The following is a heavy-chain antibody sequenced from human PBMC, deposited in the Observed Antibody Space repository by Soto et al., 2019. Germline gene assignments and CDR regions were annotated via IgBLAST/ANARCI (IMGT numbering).Heavy chain of an antibody. CDR1: GFTFSSYA. V-gene: IGHV3-23*01. CDR2: IHGGGVNT. D-gene: IGHD3-10*01. CDR3: ARAYGSDIYSPGY. Sequence: PGGSLRLSCAASGFTFSSYAMAWVRQAPGKGLEWVSSIHGGGVNTYYADSVKGRFTISRDNSKNTLYLQMNSLRPDDMVIYYCARAYGSDIYSPGYWGQGTLVTVSS. J-gene: IGHJ4*02.